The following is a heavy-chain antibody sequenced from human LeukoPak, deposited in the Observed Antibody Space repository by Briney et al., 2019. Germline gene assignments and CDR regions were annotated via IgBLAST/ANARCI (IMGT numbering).Heavy chain of an antibody. CDR3: ARGRGAYAGSYTSSYYYFDY. V-gene: IGHV7-4-1*02. Sequence: GASVKVSCKASGYTFTSYAMNWVRQAPGQGLEWMGWINTNTGNPTFAQGFTGRFVFSLDTSVSTAYLQISGLKAEDTAVYYCARGRGAYAGSYTSSYYYFDYWGQGTLVTVSS. CDR1: GYTFTSYA. D-gene: IGHD6-13*01. J-gene: IGHJ4*02. CDR2: INTNTGNP.